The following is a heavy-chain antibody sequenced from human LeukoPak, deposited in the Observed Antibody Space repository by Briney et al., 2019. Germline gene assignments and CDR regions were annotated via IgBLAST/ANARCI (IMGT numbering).Heavy chain of an antibody. CDR2: IYTSGST. V-gene: IGHV4-61*02. CDR1: GGSISSGSYY. Sequence: PSQTLSLTCTVSGGSISSGSYYWSWIRQPAGKGLEWIGRIYTSGSTNYNPSLKSRVTMSVDTSKNQFSLKLSSVTAADTAVYYCARDKMTDAFDIWGQGTMVTVSS. CDR3: ARDKMTDAFDI. J-gene: IGHJ3*02.